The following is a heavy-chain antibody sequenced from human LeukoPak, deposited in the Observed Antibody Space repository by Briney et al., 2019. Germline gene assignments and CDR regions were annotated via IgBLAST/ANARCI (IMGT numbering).Heavy chain of an antibody. CDR2: ISYDGSNK. CDR1: GFTLSSYA. D-gene: IGHD1-26*01. CDR3: ARAGYSGSYYKSYYFDY. Sequence: PGGSLRLSCAASGFTLSSYAMHWVRQAPGKGLEWVAVISYDGSNKYYADSVKGRFTISRDNSKNTLYLQMNSLRAEDTAVYYCARAGYSGSYYKSYYFDYWGQGTLVTVSS. V-gene: IGHV3-30-3*01. J-gene: IGHJ4*02.